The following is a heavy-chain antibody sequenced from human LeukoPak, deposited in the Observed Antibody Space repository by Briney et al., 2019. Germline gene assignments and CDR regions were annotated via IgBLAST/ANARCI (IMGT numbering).Heavy chain of an antibody. CDR1: GFTFSTYA. J-gene: IGHJ4*02. CDR3: VRDRVEITVAGTVDY. V-gene: IGHV3-23*01. Sequence: GGSLRLSCAASGFTFSTYAMTWVRQAPGKGLEWVSAISGYGGSIYYADSVKGRFTISRDNSKNTLYLQMNSLRVEDTAVYYCVRDRVEITVAGTVDYWGQGTLVTVSS. CDR2: ISGYGGSI. D-gene: IGHD6-19*01.